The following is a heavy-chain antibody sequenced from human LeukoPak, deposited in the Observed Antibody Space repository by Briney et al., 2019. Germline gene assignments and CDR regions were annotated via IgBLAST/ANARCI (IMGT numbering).Heavy chain of an antibody. CDR3: ARAGVVVAAGYYYGMDV. J-gene: IGHJ6*02. Sequence: SETLSLTCTVSGGSISSYYWSWIRQPAGKGLEWIGRLYTSGSTNYNPSLKSRVTMSVDTSKNQFSLKLSSVTAADTAVYYCARAGVVVAAGYYYGMDVWGQGTTVTVSS. D-gene: IGHD2-15*01. CDR2: LYTSGST. CDR1: GGSISSYY. V-gene: IGHV4-4*07.